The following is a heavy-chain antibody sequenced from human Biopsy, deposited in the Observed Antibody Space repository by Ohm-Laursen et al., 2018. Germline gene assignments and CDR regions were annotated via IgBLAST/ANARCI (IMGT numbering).Heavy chain of an antibody. CDR1: GFTFQDHA. D-gene: IGHD2-21*01. J-gene: IGHJ4*02. Sequence: SLRLSCTASGFTFQDHAMHWVRQAPGKGLEWVSGISWNSGSINYAVSVQGRFTISRDNAKNSLYLQMNSLRVEDTALYFCARLGEPHGLWYFDFWGQGALVTVSS. CDR3: ARLGEPHGLWYFDF. CDR2: ISWNSGSI. V-gene: IGHV3-9*01.